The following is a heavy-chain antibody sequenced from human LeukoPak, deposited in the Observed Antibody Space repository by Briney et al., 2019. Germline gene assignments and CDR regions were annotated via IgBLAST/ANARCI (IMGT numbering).Heavy chain of an antibody. CDR3: AKRGGMTTVTTSLDY. D-gene: IGHD4-17*01. J-gene: IGHJ4*02. CDR1: GFTVSSNY. Sequence: PGGSLRLSCAASGFTVSSNYMSWVRQAPGKGLEWVSVIYSGGSTYYADSVKGRFTISRDNSKNTLYLQMNSLRAEDTAVYYCAKRGGMTTVTTSLDYWGQGTLVTVSS. CDR2: IYSGGST. V-gene: IGHV3-53*01.